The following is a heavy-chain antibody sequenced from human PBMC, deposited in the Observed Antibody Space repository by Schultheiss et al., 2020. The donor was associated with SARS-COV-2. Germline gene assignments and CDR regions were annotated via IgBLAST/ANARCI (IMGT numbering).Heavy chain of an antibody. J-gene: IGHJ3*02. V-gene: IGHV4-31*03. CDR1: GGPISSGGYY. CDR2: IYYSGST. D-gene: IGHD6-13*01. Sequence: SETLSLTCTVSGGPISSGGYYWSWIRQHPGKGLEWIGYIYYSGSTYYNPSLKSRVTISVDTSKNQFSLKLSSVTAADTAVYYCARDNGYSSSWYVGPDAFDIWGQGTMVTVSS. CDR3: ARDNGYSSSWYVGPDAFDI.